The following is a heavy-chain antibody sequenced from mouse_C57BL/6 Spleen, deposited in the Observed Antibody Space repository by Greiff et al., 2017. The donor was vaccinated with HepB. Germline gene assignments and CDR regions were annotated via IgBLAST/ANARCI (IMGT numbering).Heavy chain of an antibody. CDR1: GYTFTSYW. V-gene: IGHV1-52*01. CDR2: IDPSDSET. J-gene: IGHJ1*03. Sequence: VQLQQPGAELVRPGSSVKLSCKASGYTFTSYWMHWVKQRPIQGLEWIGNIDPSDSETHYNQKFKDKATLTVDKSSSTAYMQLSSLTSEDSAVYYCARTEVYYDYEEGYFDVWGTGTTVTVSS. CDR3: ARTEVYYDYEEGYFDV. D-gene: IGHD2-4*01.